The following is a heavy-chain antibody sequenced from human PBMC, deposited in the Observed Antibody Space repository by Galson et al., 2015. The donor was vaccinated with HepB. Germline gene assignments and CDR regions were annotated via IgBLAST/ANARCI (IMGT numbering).Heavy chain of an antibody. D-gene: IGHD6-13*01. CDR1: GFTVSSNY. Sequence: SLRLSCAASGFTVSSNYMTWVRQAPGKGLEWVSVIYSGGNTYYADSVKGRFTISRDNSKNTLYLRMNSLRAEDTAVYYCARWSGSSWAVDYWGQGTLVTVSS. J-gene: IGHJ4*02. CDR3: ARWSGSSWAVDY. V-gene: IGHV3-53*01. CDR2: IYSGGNT.